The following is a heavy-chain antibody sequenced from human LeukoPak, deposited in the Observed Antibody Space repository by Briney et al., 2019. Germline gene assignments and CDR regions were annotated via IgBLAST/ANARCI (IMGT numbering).Heavy chain of an antibody. J-gene: IGHJ4*02. Sequence: PSQTLSLTCTVSGGSISSGGYYWSWIRQHPGKGLEWIGYIYYSGGTYYNPSLKSRVTISVDTSKNQFPLKLSSVTAADTAVYYCARDRAERGMATIDYWGQGTLVTVSS. CDR1: GGSISSGGYY. CDR3: ARDRAERGMATIDY. CDR2: IYYSGGT. D-gene: IGHD5-24*01. V-gene: IGHV4-31*03.